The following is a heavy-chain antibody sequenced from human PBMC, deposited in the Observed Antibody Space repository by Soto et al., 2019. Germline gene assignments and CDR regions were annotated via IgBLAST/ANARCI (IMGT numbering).Heavy chain of an antibody. V-gene: IGHV3-11*01. CDR3: TRGPKVGYNWNGAHY. Sequence: PGGSLRLSCAASTFTFSDYYMSWIRQAPGKGLEWVSYISGGGTSIYYADSVKGRFSVSRDNAKTSLYLQMNSLRAEDTAVYYCTRGPKVGYNWNGAHYWGQGTLVTVSS. CDR2: ISGGGTSI. D-gene: IGHD1-20*01. J-gene: IGHJ4*02. CDR1: TFTFSDYY.